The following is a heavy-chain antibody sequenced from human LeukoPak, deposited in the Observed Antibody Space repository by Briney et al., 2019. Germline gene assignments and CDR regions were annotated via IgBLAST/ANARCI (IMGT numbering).Heavy chain of an antibody. J-gene: IGHJ4*02. V-gene: IGHV5-51*01. CDR1: GYSFTDYW. CDR3: ARRDGYSSSPPLDY. D-gene: IGHD6-6*01. Sequence: GESLKISCRGSGYSFTDYWIGWVRQMPAKGLEWMGIIYPGDSDTRYSPSFQGQVTISADKSISTAYLQWSSLKASDTAMYYCARRDGYSSSPPLDYWGQGTLVTVSS. CDR2: IYPGDSDT.